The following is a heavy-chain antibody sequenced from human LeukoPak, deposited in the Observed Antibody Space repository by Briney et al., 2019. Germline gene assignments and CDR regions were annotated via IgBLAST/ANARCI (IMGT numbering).Heavy chain of an antibody. Sequence: GESLKISCKGSGYSFSYYWIAWVRQMPGKGLEWMGIIYPGDSDTRYSPSFQGQVTISADKSISTAYLQWSSLKASDTAMYYCARQGSSSSFDPWGQGTLVTVSS. CDR3: ARQGSSSSFDP. CDR2: IYPGDSDT. CDR1: GYSFSYYW. J-gene: IGHJ5*02. V-gene: IGHV5-51*01. D-gene: IGHD6-6*01.